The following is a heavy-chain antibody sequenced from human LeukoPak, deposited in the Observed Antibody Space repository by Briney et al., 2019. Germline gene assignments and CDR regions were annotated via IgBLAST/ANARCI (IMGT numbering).Heavy chain of an antibody. CDR1: GGSFSGYY. Sequence: PSETLSLTCAVYGGSFSGYYWSWIRQPPGKGLEWIGYIYYSGSTNYNPSLKSRVTISVDTSKNQFSLKLSSVTAADTAVYYCARDGDDSSGYTWFDPWGQGTLVTVSS. CDR3: ARDGDDSSGYTWFDP. V-gene: IGHV4-59*01. D-gene: IGHD3-22*01. CDR2: IYYSGST. J-gene: IGHJ5*02.